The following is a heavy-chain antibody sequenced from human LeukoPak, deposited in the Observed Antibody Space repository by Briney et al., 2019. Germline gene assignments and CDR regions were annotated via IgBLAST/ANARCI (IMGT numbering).Heavy chain of an antibody. Sequence: PGGSLRLSCAASGFTFSSYSMNWARQAPGKGLEWVSSISSSSSYIYYADSVKGRFTISRDNAKDSLYLQMNSLGAEDTAVYYCARNFDPGSSYFYGMDVWGKGTAVIVSS. CDR2: ISSSSSYI. J-gene: IGHJ6*04. D-gene: IGHD3-9*01. CDR3: ARNFDPGSSYFYGMDV. CDR1: GFTFSSYS. V-gene: IGHV3-21*01.